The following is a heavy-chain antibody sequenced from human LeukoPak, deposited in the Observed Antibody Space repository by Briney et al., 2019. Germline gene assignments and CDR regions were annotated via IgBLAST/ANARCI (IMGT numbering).Heavy chain of an antibody. CDR2: IDWDDDK. J-gene: IGHJ4*02. D-gene: IGHD3-22*01. V-gene: IGHV2-70*11. Sequence: SGPTLVNPTQTLTLTCTFSGFSLSTSGMCVSWIRQPPGKALEWLARIDWDDDKYYSTSLKTRLTISNDTSKTQVVLTMTNMDPVDTATYYCARIPYYYDSSGYYYGLDYWGQGTLVTVSS. CDR3: ARIPYYYDSSGYYYGLDY. CDR1: GFSLSTSGMC.